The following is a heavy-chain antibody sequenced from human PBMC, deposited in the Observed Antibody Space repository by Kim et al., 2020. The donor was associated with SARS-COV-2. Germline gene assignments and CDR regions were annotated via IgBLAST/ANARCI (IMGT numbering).Heavy chain of an antibody. D-gene: IGHD3-16*01. CDR2: ISYDGNNK. Sequence: GGSLRLSCAASGFTFTTYAMHWVRQAPGKGPEWVAVISYDGNNKHYADSVKGRFTIARDNSKNTLSLQMNSLRAEDTAVYYCARERAVGFDLWGRGTLVTFSS. V-gene: IGHV3-30*04. CDR3: ARERAVGFDL. CDR1: GFTFTTYA. J-gene: IGHJ2*01.